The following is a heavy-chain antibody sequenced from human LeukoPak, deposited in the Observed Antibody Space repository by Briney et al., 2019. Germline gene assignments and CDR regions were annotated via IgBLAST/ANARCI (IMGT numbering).Heavy chain of an antibody. V-gene: IGHV3-53*01. CDR3: ARGRWWDLLVSLIDASDI. Sequence: GGSLRLSCAASGFSVSSNFMTWVRQAPGKGLEWVSVIFSGGSTYYADSVKGRFTISRDNSKNTVYLQMNSLRVEDTAVYYCARGRWWDLLVSLIDASDIWGQGTMVTVSS. D-gene: IGHD1-26*01. CDR1: GFSVSSNF. J-gene: IGHJ3*02. CDR2: IFSGGST.